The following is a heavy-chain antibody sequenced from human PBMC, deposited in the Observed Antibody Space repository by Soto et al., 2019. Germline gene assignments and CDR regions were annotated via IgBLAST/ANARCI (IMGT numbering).Heavy chain of an antibody. D-gene: IGHD2-15*01. V-gene: IGHV4-39*01. J-gene: IGHJ6*02. CDR2: MFYSWLT. CDR3: APLTVSLSGPYGIHV. Sequence: PSETLSLTCSVSGYSVSSSDYYWAWIRQPPGKGLEWIGSMFYSWLTYYNPSLKSRVTLSVATSKNHFSVRLNSVTAADTAVYYCAPLTVSLSGPYGIHVWGQGTTVTVLL. CDR1: GYSVSSSDYY.